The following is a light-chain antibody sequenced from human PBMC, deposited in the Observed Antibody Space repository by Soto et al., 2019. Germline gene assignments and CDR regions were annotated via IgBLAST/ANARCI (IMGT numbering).Light chain of an antibody. CDR2: NNN. Sequence: QSVLTQPPSASGTPGQRVTISCSGTSSNIGSNTVNWYQQFPGTAPKLLIYNNNRRPSGVPDRFSGSKSGTSASLAISGLQSEDAAYYYCAAWDDSLNGLVFGGGTKLTVL. CDR1: SSNIGSNT. V-gene: IGLV1-44*01. CDR3: AAWDDSLNGLV. J-gene: IGLJ2*01.